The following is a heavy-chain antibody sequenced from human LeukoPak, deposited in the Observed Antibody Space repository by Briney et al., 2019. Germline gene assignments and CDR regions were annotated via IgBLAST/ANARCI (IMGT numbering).Heavy chain of an antibody. J-gene: IGHJ6*02. CDR3: ARELRDGYNIYYYYGMDV. CDR1: GYTFTSYY. V-gene: IGHV1-46*01. D-gene: IGHD5-24*01. CDR2: INPSGGST. Sequence: GASVKVSCKASGYTFTSYYMHWVRQAPGQGLEWMGIINPSGGSTSYAQKFQGRVTMTRDTSTSTVYMELSSLRSEDTAVYYCARELRDGYNIYYYYGMDVWGQGTTVTVSS.